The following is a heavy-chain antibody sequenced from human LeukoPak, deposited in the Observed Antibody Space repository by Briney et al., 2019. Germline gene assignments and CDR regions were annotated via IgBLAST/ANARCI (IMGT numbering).Heavy chain of an antibody. Sequence: SVKVSCKASGGTFSSYAISWVRQAPGQGLEWMGGIIPIFGTANYAQKFQGRVTITADKSTSTAYMELSSLRSEDTAVYYCHSGSYQDAFDIWGQGTMVTVSS. CDR2: IIPIFGTA. V-gene: IGHV1-69*06. CDR3: HSGSYQDAFDI. D-gene: IGHD1-26*01. J-gene: IGHJ3*02. CDR1: GGTFSSYA.